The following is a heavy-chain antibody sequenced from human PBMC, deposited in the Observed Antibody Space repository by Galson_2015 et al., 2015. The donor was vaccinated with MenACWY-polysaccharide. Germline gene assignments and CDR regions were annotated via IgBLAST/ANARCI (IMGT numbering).Heavy chain of an antibody. CDR3: ARGRYYYDSSGYYYFDY. D-gene: IGHD3-22*01. J-gene: IGHJ4*02. CDR1: GFTFSFYE. Sequence: SLRLSCAASGFTFSFYEMNWVRQAPGKGLEWVSYISSSGSTIYYAESVEGRFTISRDNAKKLLYLQVNSLRAEDTAVYYCARGRYYYDSSGYYYFDYWGQGTLVTVSS. V-gene: IGHV3-48*03. CDR2: ISSSGSTI.